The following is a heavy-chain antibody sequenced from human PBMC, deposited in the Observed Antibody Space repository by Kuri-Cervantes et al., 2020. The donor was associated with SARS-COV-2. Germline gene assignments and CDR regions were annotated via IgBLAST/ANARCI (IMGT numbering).Heavy chain of an antibody. CDR1: GFTFSSYW. Sequence: GGSLRLSCAASGFTFSSYWMSWARQAPGKGLEWVANIKQDGSEKYYVDSVKGRFTISRDNAKNSLYLQMNSLRAEDTAVYYCARDRHLAVAGHFDYWGQGTLVTVSS. CDR2: IKQDGSEK. V-gene: IGHV3-7*05. D-gene: IGHD6-19*01. J-gene: IGHJ4*02. CDR3: ARDRHLAVAGHFDY.